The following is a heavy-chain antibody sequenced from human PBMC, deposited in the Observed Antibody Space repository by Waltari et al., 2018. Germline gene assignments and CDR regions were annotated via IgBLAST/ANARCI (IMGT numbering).Heavy chain of an antibody. CDR3: AKGYYYESSGYYVGSAFDI. CDR2: IYSGDSGP. CDR1: GFTFSSYA. D-gene: IGHD3-22*01. Sequence: EVQLLESGGGLVQPGGSLRLSCAASGFTFSSYAMTWVRQAPGKGLEWVSVIYSGDSGPNYADSVKGRFTVSRDNSKNTLYLQMSSLRAEDTAVYYCAKGYYYESSGYYVGSAFDIWGQGTMVIVSS. J-gene: IGHJ3*02. V-gene: IGHV3-23*03.